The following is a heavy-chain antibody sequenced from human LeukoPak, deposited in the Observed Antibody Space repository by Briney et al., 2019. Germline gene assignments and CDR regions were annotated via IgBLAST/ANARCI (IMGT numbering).Heavy chain of an antibody. D-gene: IGHD3-3*01. CDR2: IYYSGST. CDR1: GGSISSYY. J-gene: IGHJ4*02. Sequence: SETLSLTCTVSGGSISSYYWSWIRQPPGKGLEWIGYIYYSGSTNYNPFLKSRVTISVDTSKNQFSLKLSSVTAADTAVYYCARVSAYYDFWSGYPTYYFDYWGQGTLVTVSS. CDR3: ARVSAYYDFWSGYPTYYFDY. V-gene: IGHV4-59*01.